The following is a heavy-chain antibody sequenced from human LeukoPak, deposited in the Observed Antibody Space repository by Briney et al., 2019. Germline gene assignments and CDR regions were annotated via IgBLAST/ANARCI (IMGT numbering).Heavy chain of an antibody. CDR1: GFTFSSYA. CDR3: AKVVVVGYYFDY. D-gene: IGHD3-22*01. CDR2: ISGSGAST. Sequence: PGGSLRLSCVASGFTFSSYALNWVRQPPGKGLEWVSTISGSGASTYYADAVRGRFTISRDNSRNTLQLQMNSLRAEDTAVYYCAKVVVVGYYFDYWGQGTLVTVSS. V-gene: IGHV3-23*01. J-gene: IGHJ4*02.